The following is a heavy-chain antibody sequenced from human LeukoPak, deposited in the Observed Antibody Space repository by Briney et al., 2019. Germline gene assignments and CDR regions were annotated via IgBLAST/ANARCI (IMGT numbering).Heavy chain of an antibody. CDR3: ARILPVRGVITSTKYYYYYYMDV. D-gene: IGHD3-10*01. J-gene: IGHJ6*03. CDR2: IRYDGSNK. CDR1: GFTFSSYG. V-gene: IGHV3-30*02. Sequence: PGGSLRLSCVASGFTFSSYGMHWVRQAPGKGLEWVAFIRYDGSNKYYADSVKGRFTISRDNSKNTLYLQMNSLRAEDTAVYYCARILPVRGVITSTKYYYYYYMDVWGKGTTVTVSS.